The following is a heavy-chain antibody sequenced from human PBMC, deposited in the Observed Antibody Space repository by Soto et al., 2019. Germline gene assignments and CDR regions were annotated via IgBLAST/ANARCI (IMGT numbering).Heavy chain of an antibody. CDR1: GYTFTGHY. CDR3: ARHLPYYGNGYYFAY. D-gene: IGHD3-10*01. J-gene: IGHJ4*02. CDR2: INPNIGST. V-gene: IGHV1-2*04. Sequence: GASVKVSCKASGYTFTGHYLHWLRQAPGQGLEWMGWINPNIGSTNYARKFQGWVTMTRDSSISTAYMELSKLTSHDTAVYYCARHLPYYGNGYYFAYWGQGTLVTVSS.